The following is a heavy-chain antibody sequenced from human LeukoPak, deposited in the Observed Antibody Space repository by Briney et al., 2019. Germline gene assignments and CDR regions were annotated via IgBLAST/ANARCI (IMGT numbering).Heavy chain of an antibody. CDR3: AKDARDYYGSGSYYKAYYYYMDV. CDR2: IRYDGSNK. D-gene: IGHD3-10*01. Sequence: GGSLRLSCAASGFTFSSYSMNWVRQAPGKGLEWVAFIRYDGSNKYYADSVKGRFTISRDNSKNTLYLQMNSLRAEDTAVYYCAKDARDYYGSGSYYKAYYYYMDVWGKGTTVTISS. CDR1: GFTFSSYS. J-gene: IGHJ6*03. V-gene: IGHV3-30*02.